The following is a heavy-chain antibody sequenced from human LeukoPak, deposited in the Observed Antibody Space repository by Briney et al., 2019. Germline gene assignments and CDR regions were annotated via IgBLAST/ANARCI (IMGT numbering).Heavy chain of an antibody. J-gene: IGHJ5*02. Sequence: PSETLSLTCTVSGGSIRGYYWGWIRQPPGKGLEWIGSIYYSGSTYYNPSLKSRVTISVDTSKNQFSLKLSSVTAADTAVYYCARRGGQLVPSNWFDPWAREPWSPSPQ. CDR1: GGSIRGYY. V-gene: IGHV4-39*01. CDR3: ARRGGQLVPSNWFDP. CDR2: IYYSGST. D-gene: IGHD6-6*01.